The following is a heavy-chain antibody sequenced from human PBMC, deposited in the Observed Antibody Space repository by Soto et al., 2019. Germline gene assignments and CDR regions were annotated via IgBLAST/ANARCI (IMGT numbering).Heavy chain of an antibody. CDR3: ERRRGSQPRPCSSNYFDF. CDR2: INQSGNT. J-gene: IGHJ4*02. V-gene: IGHV4-34*01. CDR1: GGPFSGYY. Sequence: QVQLQQWGAGQLKPSETLSLTCAVSGGPFSGYYWNWIRQAPGKGLEWMAEINQSGNTNYNPSLAGRLTISADPSKNRFALKVTSGPGADTALYFFERRRGSQPRPCSSNYFDFCAQRTMVTVSA. D-gene: IGHD2-2*01.